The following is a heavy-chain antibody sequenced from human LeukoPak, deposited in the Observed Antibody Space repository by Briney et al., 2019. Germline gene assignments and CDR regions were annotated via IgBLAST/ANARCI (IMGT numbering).Heavy chain of an antibody. CDR1: GGSISSGGYY. J-gene: IGHJ4*02. D-gene: IGHD5-12*01. Sequence: SETLSLTCTVSGGSISSGGYYWSWIRQHPGKGLEWIGYIYYSGSTYYNPSLKSRVTISVDTSKNQFPLKLSSVTAADTAVYYCAGRGGGYDDGTQRSHEKSDYWGQGTLVTVSS. V-gene: IGHV4-31*03. CDR3: AGRGGGYDDGTQRSHEKSDY. CDR2: IYYSGST.